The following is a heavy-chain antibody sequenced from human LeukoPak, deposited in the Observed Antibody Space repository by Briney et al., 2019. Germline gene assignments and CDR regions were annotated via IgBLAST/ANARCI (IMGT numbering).Heavy chain of an antibody. CDR2: IYHSGST. J-gene: IGHJ4*02. D-gene: IGHD6-6*01. V-gene: IGHV4-39*07. CDR1: GGSISSSSYY. Sequence: PSETLSLTCIVSGGSISSSSYYWGWIRQPPGKGLEWIGSIYHSGSTYYNPSLKSRVTISVDTSKNQFSLNLSSVTAADTAVYYCARGVARSSKFHFFYYFDYWGQGTLVTVSS. CDR3: ARGVARSSKFHFFYYFDY.